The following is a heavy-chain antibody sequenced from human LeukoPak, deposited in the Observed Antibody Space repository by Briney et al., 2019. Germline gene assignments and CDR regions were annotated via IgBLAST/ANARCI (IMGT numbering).Heavy chain of an antibody. V-gene: IGHV3-7*01. CDR1: GFTFGSYW. J-gene: IGHJ5*02. CDR2: IKQDGSEK. Sequence: GGSLGLSCAASGFTFGSYWMSWVRQAPGKGLEWVANIKQDGSEKYYVDSVKGQFTISRDNAKNSLYLQMNSLRAEDTAVYYCARMSPPFSAWGQGTLVTVSS. CDR3: ARMSPPFSA.